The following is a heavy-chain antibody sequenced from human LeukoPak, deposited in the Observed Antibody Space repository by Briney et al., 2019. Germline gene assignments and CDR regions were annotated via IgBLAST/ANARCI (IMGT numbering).Heavy chain of an antibody. V-gene: IGHV1-2*02. Sequence: ASVKVSCKASGYTFTGYYMHWVRQAPGQGLEWMGWINPNSGGTNYAQKFQGRVTMTRDTSISTAYMELSRLRSDDTAVYYCARINWNYYWFDPWGQGTLVTVPS. D-gene: IGHD1-7*01. CDR3: ARINWNYYWFDP. CDR1: GYTFTGYY. CDR2: INPNSGGT. J-gene: IGHJ5*02.